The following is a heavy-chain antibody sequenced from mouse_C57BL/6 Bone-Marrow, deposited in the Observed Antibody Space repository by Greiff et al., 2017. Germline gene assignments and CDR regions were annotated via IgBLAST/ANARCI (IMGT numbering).Heavy chain of an antibody. Sequence: QVTLKVSGPGILQPSQTLSLTCSFSGFSLSTSGMGVSWIRQPSGKGLEWLAHIYWDDDKRYSPSLKSRLTIAKDTSRNQVFLNITSVETADTATYCCARGRGLTGSWFPYWGQGTLVTGSA. V-gene: IGHV8-12*01. CDR2: IYWDDDK. CDR1: GFSLSTSGMG. J-gene: IGHJ3*01. D-gene: IGHD4-1*01. CDR3: ARGRGLTGSWFPY.